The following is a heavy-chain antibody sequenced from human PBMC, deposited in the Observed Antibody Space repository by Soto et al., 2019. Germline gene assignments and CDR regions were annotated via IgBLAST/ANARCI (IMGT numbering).Heavy chain of an antibody. J-gene: IGHJ5*02. CDR2: TYYSGST. CDR1: GGSISSGGYY. Sequence: QVQLQESGPGLVKPSQTLSLTCTVSGGSISSGGYYWIWIRQHPGKGLEWIGSTYYSGSTYYSPSLKSRVTSSVDTAQNQFSLKLSSGTAADTAVYYCARGVLPWGQGTLVTVSS. D-gene: IGHD3-16*01. V-gene: IGHV4-31*03. CDR3: ARGVLP.